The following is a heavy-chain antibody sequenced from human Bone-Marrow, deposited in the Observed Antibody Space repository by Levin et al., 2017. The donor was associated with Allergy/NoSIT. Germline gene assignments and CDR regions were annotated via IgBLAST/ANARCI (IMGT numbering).Heavy chain of an antibody. V-gene: IGHV5-51*01. D-gene: IGHD3-3*01. Sequence: VASVKVSCKGSGYSFTSYWIGWVRQMPGKGLEWMGIIYPGDSDTRYSPSFQGQVTISADKSISTAYLQWSSLKASDTAMYYCARLAHYDFWSGYSPADYYMDVWGKGTTVTVSS. CDR2: IYPGDSDT. CDR3: ARLAHYDFWSGYSPADYYMDV. J-gene: IGHJ6*03. CDR1: GYSFTSYW.